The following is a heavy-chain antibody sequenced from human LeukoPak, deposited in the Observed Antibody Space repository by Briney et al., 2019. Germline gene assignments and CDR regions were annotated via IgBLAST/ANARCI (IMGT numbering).Heavy chain of an antibody. Sequence: ASVKVSCKASGYTFTIYYMHWVRQAPGQGLEWMGWINPNSGATTYAQRFQGRVTMTRDTSISTAYMELSGLASDDTAVYYCARNPPYCTSTSCYNDYWGQGTLVTVSS. J-gene: IGHJ4*02. V-gene: IGHV1-2*02. CDR2: INPNSGAT. D-gene: IGHD2-2*02. CDR1: GYTFTIYY. CDR3: ARNPPYCTSTSCYNDY.